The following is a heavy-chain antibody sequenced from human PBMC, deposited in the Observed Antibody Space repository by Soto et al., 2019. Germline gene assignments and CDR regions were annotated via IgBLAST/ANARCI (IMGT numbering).Heavy chain of an antibody. D-gene: IGHD6-13*01. CDR3: ARSIAAAVDFDY. Sequence: QVQLVQSGAEVKKPGASVKVSCKASGYTFTSYGISWVRQAPGQGLEWMGWISAYSGSTNYAQKLHGRVTMTTDTATSTAYMELRSLRSDDTAVYYCARSIAAAVDFDYWGQGPLVTVSS. CDR1: GYTFTSYG. J-gene: IGHJ4*02. CDR2: ISAYSGST. V-gene: IGHV1-18*01.